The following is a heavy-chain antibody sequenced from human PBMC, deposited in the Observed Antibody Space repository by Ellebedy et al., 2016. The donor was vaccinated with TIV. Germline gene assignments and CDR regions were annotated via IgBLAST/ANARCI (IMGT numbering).Heavy chain of an antibody. CDR2: ISAYNGDL. D-gene: IGHD6-6*01. CDR3: ARVSVDVVIGYHYFYMDI. CDR1: GYTFTSFG. V-gene: IGHV1-18*01. Sequence: ASVKVSXXASGYTFTSFGLSWVRQAPGQGLEWMGWISAYNGDLNYAQNFQGRVAMTTDTATSTVYVDLRSLRSDDTAVYYCARVSVDVVIGYHYFYMDIWGKGTTVTVSS. J-gene: IGHJ6*03.